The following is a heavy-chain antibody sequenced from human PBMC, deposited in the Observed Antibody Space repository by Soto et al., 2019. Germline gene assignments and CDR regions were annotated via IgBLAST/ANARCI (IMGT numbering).Heavy chain of an antibody. D-gene: IGHD3-22*01. J-gene: IGHJ6*02. V-gene: IGHV1-2*04. CDR2: INPNSGGT. Sequence: QVQLVQSGAEVKKPGASVKVSCKASGYTFTGYYMHWVRQAPGQGLEWMGWINPNSGGTNYAQKFQGWVTMTRDTSISTAYMELSRLRSDDTAVYYCARDPQAPDYYDTAYNQYGMDVWGQGTTVTVSS. CDR3: ARDPQAPDYYDTAYNQYGMDV. CDR1: GYTFTGYY.